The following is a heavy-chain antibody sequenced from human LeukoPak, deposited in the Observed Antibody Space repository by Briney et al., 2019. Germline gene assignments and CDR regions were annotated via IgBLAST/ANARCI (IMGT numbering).Heavy chain of an antibody. V-gene: IGHV1-18*01. J-gene: IGHJ4*02. CDR3: ARDSPPYWSGTSADY. CDR2: ISAYNGNT. Sequence: GASVKVSCKASGYTFTSYGISWVRQAPGQGLEWMGWISAYNGNTNYAQKLQGRVTMTTDTSTSTAYMELSSLRSEDTAVYYCARDSPPYWSGTSADYWGQGTLVTVSS. CDR1: GYTFTSYG. D-gene: IGHD2-8*02.